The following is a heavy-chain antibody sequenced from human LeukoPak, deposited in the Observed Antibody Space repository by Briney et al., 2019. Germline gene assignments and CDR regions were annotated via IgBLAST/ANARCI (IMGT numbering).Heavy chain of an antibody. CDR3: AKDRGSSWTYGMDV. V-gene: IGHV3-23*01. D-gene: IGHD6-13*01. Sequence: PGGSLRLSCAASGFTFSNYAMSWVRQAPGKGLEWVSVISGSGGSAYYADSVQGRFSISRDNSKNSLYLQMNSLRTEDTALYYCAKDRGSSWTYGMDVWGQGTTVTVSS. J-gene: IGHJ6*02. CDR2: ISGSGGSA. CDR1: GFTFSNYA.